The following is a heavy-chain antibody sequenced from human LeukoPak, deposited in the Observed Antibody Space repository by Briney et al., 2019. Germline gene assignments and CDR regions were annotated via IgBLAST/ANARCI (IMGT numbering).Heavy chain of an antibody. J-gene: IGHJ6*03. Sequence: ASVKVSCKASGYTFTGYYMHWVRQAPGQGLEWMGWINPNSGGTNYAQKFQGRVTMTRDTSISTAYMELSRLRSDDTAVYYCARLTISSIAARHNYYYMDVWGKGTTVTVSS. D-gene: IGHD6-6*01. CDR2: INPNSGGT. CDR1: GYTFTGYY. CDR3: ARLTISSIAARHNYYYMDV. V-gene: IGHV1-2*02.